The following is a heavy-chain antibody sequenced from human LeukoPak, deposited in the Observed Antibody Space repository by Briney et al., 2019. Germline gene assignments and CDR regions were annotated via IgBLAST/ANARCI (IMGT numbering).Heavy chain of an antibody. V-gene: IGHV4-59*08. CDR1: GGSISSYY. J-gene: IGHJ4*02. CDR2: IYYSGST. CDR3: ARDDSSGYYYDY. Sequence: SETLSLTCTVSGGSISSYYWSWIRQPPGKGLEWIGYIYYSGSTNYNPSLKSRVTISVDTSKNQFSLKLSSVTAADTAVYYCARDDSSGYYYDYWGQGTLVTVSS. D-gene: IGHD3-22*01.